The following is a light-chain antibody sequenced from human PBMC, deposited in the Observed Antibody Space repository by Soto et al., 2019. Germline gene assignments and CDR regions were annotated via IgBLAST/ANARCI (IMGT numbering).Light chain of an antibody. V-gene: IGLV2-14*03. CDR3: NSQTSSGIRV. J-gene: IGLJ1*01. Sequence: QSALTQPASVSGSPGQSITISCTGTSSDFGGFNHVSWYQHHPGKAPKLIIYDVTYRPSGVSNRFSGSKSGYTASLTISGLQAEDEADYYCNSQTSSGIRVFGTGTKLTVL. CDR1: SSDFGGFNH. CDR2: DVT.